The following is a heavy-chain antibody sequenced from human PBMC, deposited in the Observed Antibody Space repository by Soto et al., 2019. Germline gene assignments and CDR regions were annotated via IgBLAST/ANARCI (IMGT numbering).Heavy chain of an antibody. J-gene: IGHJ5*01. CDR3: GGKGVDGFQIDS. Sequence: PGESLKISCEGSGYAFRNYWINWVRQVSGKGLEWMGRIDPTESFTNYSPSFQGHVTFSVDKSTSTAYVQWSSLKASDTAMYYCGGKGVDGFQIDSWGHGTLVTVSS. D-gene: IGHD3-16*01. CDR1: GYAFRNYW. V-gene: IGHV5-10-1*01. CDR2: IDPTESFT.